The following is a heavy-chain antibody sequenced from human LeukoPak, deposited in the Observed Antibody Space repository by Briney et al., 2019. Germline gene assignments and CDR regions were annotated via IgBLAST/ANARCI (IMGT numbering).Heavy chain of an antibody. D-gene: IGHD1/OR15-1a*01. Sequence: GGSLRLSCAASGFTFSSYWMSWVRQAPGKGLEWVSAISGSGGSTYYADSVKGRFTISRDNPKNTLYLQMNSLRAEDTAVYYCATGRRRVLRTTFDYWGQGTLVTVSS. CDR3: ATGRRRVLRTTFDY. V-gene: IGHV3-23*01. CDR1: GFTFSSYW. CDR2: ISGSGGST. J-gene: IGHJ4*02.